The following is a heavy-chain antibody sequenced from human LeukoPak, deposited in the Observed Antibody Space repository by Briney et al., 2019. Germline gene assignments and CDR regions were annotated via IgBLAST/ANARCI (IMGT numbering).Heavy chain of an antibody. V-gene: IGHV1-2*02. CDR1: GYTFSDYY. CDR2: INPNSGGT. CDR3: AREELSGSSTSCCSGLGY. J-gene: IGHJ4*02. D-gene: IGHD2-2*01. Sequence: ASVKVSCKASGYTFSDYYMHWVRQAPGQGLERMGWINPNSGGTNYAQKFQGRVTMTRDTSISTASMELSRLRSDDTAVYYCAREELSGSSTSCCSGLGYWGQGALVTVSS.